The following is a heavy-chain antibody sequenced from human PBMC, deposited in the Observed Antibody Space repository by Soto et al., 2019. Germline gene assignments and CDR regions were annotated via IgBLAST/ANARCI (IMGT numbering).Heavy chain of an antibody. J-gene: IGHJ4*02. Sequence: PWGSLRLSCAASGFTFSSYSMNWVRQAPGKGLEWVSSISSSSSYIYYADSVKGRFTISRDNAKNSLYLQMNSLSAEDTAVYYCARALLFGALDYWGQGTMVTVSS. CDR3: ARALLFGALDY. D-gene: IGHD3-10*01. V-gene: IGHV3-21*01. CDR2: ISSSSSYI. CDR1: GFTFSSYS.